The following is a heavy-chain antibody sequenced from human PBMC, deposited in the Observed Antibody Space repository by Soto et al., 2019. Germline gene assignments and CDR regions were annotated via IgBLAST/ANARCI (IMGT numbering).Heavy chain of an antibody. Sequence: SLRVCYNVAWCTFINYARRCVRQAKGQRLEWMGWINAGNGNTKYSQKFQGRVTITRDTSASTAYMELSSLRSEDTAVYYCARVIVGATMHAFDIWGQGTMVTVSS. CDR2: INAGNGNT. J-gene: IGHJ3*02. CDR3: ARVIVGATMHAFDI. CDR1: WCTFINYA. V-gene: IGHV1-3*01. D-gene: IGHD1-26*01.